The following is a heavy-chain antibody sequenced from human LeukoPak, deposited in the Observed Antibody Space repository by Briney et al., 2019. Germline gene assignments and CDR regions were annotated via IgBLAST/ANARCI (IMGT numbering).Heavy chain of an antibody. V-gene: IGHV4-4*07. CDR3: ATDISWFDP. CDR2: ISASGST. Sequence: SETLSLTCTVSGGSISSYYWSWIRQPAGKGLEWIGRISASGSTNYAPSLRSRVTMSVDTSTNQFSLKLSSVSAADTAVYYCATDISWFDPWGRATLVTVSS. J-gene: IGHJ5*02. CDR1: GGSISSYY.